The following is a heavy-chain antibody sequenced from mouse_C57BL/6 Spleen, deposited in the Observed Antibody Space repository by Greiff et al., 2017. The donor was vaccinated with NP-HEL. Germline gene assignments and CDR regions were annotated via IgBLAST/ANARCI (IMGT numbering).Heavy chain of an antibody. Sequence: VQLQQSGPELVKPGASVKIPCKASGYTFTDYNMDWVKQSHGKSLEWIGDINPNNGGTSYNQKFKGKATLTVDKSSSTAYMELLSLTSEDTAVYYCAREIDSSGLDYWGQGTTLTVSS. CDR2: INPNNGGT. V-gene: IGHV1-18*01. D-gene: IGHD3-2*02. CDR3: AREIDSSGLDY. CDR1: GYTFTDYN. J-gene: IGHJ2*01.